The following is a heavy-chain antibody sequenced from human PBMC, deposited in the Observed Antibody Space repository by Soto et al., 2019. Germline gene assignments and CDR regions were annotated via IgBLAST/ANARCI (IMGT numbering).Heavy chain of an antibody. J-gene: IGHJ5*02. CDR3: ARGVAGPLHWFDP. Sequence: ASVKVSCKASGYTFTSYAMHWVRQAPGQRLEWMGWINAGNGNTKYSQKLQGRVTITRDTSASTAYMELSSLRSEDTAVYYCARGVAGPLHWFDPWGQGTLVTSPQ. CDR2: INAGNGNT. CDR1: GYTFTSYA. D-gene: IGHD6-19*01. V-gene: IGHV1-3*01.